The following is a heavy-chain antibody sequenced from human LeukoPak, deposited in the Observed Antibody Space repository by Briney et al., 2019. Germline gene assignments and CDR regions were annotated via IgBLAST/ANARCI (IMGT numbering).Heavy chain of an antibody. CDR2: IYGSNNNT. CDR1: GFTFSSFA. Sequence: AGGSLRLSCAASGFTFSSFAMGWVRLAPGKGLQWISCIYGSNNNTYYTDSVTGRFTISRDNSKTTLFLQMNSLRAEDTAVYYRAKGISGSCYTGLGFWGQGTLVTVSS. D-gene: IGHD2-2*02. CDR3: AKGISGSCYTGLGF. J-gene: IGHJ4*02. V-gene: IGHV3-23*05.